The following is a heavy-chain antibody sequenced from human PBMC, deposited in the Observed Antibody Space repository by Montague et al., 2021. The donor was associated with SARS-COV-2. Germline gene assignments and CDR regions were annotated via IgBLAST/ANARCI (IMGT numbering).Heavy chain of an antibody. CDR2: INHRGTT. V-gene: IGHV4-34*01. J-gene: IGHJ3*02. D-gene: IGHD3-9*01. CDR3: AKTGGFSEILADYDNPRDVPVRHRRKEVQLPKRAFDI. CDR1: GGSFSGSS. Sequence: SETLSLTCAVYGGSFSGSSWTWIRQPPGKGLEWLGEINHRGTTNYNPSVVSRVLMSVDASKNQFALRLASVTAADTAVYYCAKTGGFSEILADYDNPRDVPVRHRRKEVQLPKRAFDIWGQGHLVTVSS.